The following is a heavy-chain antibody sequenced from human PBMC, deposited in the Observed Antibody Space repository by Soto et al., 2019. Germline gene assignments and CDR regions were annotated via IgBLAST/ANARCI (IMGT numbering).Heavy chain of an antibody. V-gene: IGHV1-2*04. CDR2: INPNSGGT. Sequence: ASVKVSCKASGYTFTGYYMHWVRQAPGQGLEWMGWINPNSGGTNYAQKFQGWVTMTRDTSISTAYMELSRLRSDDTAVYYCAREFVQLVPRVNWFDPWGQGTLVTVSS. J-gene: IGHJ5*02. CDR3: AREFVQLVPRVNWFDP. CDR1: GYTFTGYY. D-gene: IGHD6-6*01.